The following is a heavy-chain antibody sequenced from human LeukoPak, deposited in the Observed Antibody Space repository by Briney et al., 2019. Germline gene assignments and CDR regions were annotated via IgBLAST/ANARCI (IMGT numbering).Heavy chain of an antibody. D-gene: IGHD6-19*01. CDR2: IYYSGST. V-gene: IGHV4-39*01. J-gene: IGHJ4*02. Sequence: SETLSLTCTVSGGSISSSSYYWGWIRQPPGKGLEWIGSIYYSGSTYCNPSLKSRVTISVDTSKNQFSLKLSSVTAADTAVYYSARVVGVAVAPFDYWGQGTLVTVSS. CDR3: ARVVGVAVAPFDY. CDR1: GGSISSSSYY.